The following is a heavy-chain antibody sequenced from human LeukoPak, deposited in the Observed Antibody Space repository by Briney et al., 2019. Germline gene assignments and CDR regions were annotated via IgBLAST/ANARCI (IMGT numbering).Heavy chain of an antibody. D-gene: IGHD6-19*01. V-gene: IGHV3-48*03. Sequence: GGSLRLSCAASGFTFSSYEMNWVRQAPGKGLEWVSHISSSATTIYYADSVKGRFTISRDNSKNTLYLQMNSLRAEDTAVYYCAKEGLYSSAWEFDYWGQGTLVTVSS. CDR3: AKEGLYSSAWEFDY. CDR2: ISSSATTI. CDR1: GFTFSSYE. J-gene: IGHJ4*02.